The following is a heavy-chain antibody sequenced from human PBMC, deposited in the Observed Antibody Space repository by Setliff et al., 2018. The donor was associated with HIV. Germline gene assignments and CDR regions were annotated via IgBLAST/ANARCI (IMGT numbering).Heavy chain of an antibody. CDR1: GCSISSSTNV. Sequence: SETLSLTCTVSGCSISSSTNVWGWIRQPPGKGLEWIGSIYYSGSIYYNPSLESRVTMSVDKSLNQFSLKLTSVTAADTAVYYCARESLAYCGGDCFSGYWGQGTLVTVSS. J-gene: IGHJ4*02. CDR3: ARESLAYCGGDCFSGY. D-gene: IGHD2-21*01. V-gene: IGHV4-39*07. CDR2: IYYSGSI.